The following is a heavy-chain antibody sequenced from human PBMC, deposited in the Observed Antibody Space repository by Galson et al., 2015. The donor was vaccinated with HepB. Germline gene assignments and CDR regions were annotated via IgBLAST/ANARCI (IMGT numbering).Heavy chain of an antibody. D-gene: IGHD4-17*01. CDR3: AREIRPDYGDYRPIYYYYYYMDV. J-gene: IGHJ6*03. Sequence: ETLSLTCAVYGGSFSGYYWSWIRQPPGKGLEWIGEINHSGSTNYNPSLKSRVTISVDTSKNQFSLKLSSVTAADTAVYYCAREIRPDYGDYRPIYYYYYYMDVWGKGTTVTVSS. V-gene: IGHV4-34*01. CDR2: INHSGST. CDR1: GGSFSGYY.